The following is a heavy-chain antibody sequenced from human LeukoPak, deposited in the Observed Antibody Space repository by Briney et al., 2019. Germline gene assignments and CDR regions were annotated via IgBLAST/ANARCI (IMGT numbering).Heavy chain of an antibody. D-gene: IGHD1-26*01. V-gene: IGHV3-23*01. CDR2: ISGSGYST. J-gene: IGHJ4*02. Sequence: GGSLRLSCAASRFTFNNYGMSWVRQAPGKGLEWVSVISGSGYSTYYADSVKGRFTISRDNSKNTLYLQMNSLRAEDTAVYYCARAGATYYFDYWGQGTLVTVSS. CDR3: ARAGATYYFDY. CDR1: RFTFNNYG.